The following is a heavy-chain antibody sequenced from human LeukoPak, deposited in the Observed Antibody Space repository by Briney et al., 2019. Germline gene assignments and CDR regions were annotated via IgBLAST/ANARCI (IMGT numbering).Heavy chain of an antibody. Sequence: SETLSLTCAVSGGSISSGGYYWSWIRQPRGKGLEWIGYIYQSGSTYYNPSPKSRVTISVDRSKNQFSLKLSSVTAADTAVYYCARDNCSGGSCYSGYYYYMDVWGKGTTVTVSS. CDR1: GGSISSGGYY. D-gene: IGHD2-15*01. CDR3: ARDNCSGGSCYSGYYYYMDV. V-gene: IGHV4-30-2*01. CDR2: IYQSGST. J-gene: IGHJ6*03.